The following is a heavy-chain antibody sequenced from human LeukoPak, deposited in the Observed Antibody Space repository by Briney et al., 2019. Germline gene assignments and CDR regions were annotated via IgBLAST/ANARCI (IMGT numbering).Heavy chain of an antibody. CDR3: ARGMGATPHYYYGMDV. V-gene: IGHV3-21*01. CDR1: GFTFSSYS. Sequence: SGGSLRLSCAASGFTFSSYSLNWVRQAPGKGLEWVSSISSSSSYIYYADSVKGRFTISRDNAKNSLYLQMNSLRAEDTAVYYCARGMGATPHYYYGMDVWGQGNTVTVSS. J-gene: IGHJ6*02. D-gene: IGHD1-26*01. CDR2: ISSSSSYI.